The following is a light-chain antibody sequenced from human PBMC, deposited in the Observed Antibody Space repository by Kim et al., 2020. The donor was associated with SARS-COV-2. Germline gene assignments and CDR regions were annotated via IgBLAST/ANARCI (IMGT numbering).Light chain of an antibody. CDR2: DKD. Sequence: ALGQTLRITCHGDSLRNYFADWCQQRPGQAPVVVISDKDTRPSGIPDRFSGSGSDNTASLTIPGAQAEDEADYFCYSRDTSGSHVIFGGGTQLTVL. V-gene: IGLV3-19*01. CDR1: SLRNYF. CDR3: YSRDTSGSHVI. J-gene: IGLJ2*01.